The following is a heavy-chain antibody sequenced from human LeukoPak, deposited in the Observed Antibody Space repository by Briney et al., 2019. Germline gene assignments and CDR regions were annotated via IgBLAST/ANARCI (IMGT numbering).Heavy chain of an antibody. CDR3: AKDMGHMVRGVTFDY. D-gene: IGHD3-10*01. J-gene: IGHJ4*02. CDR2: ISWNSGSI. CDR1: GFTFDDYA. V-gene: IGHV3-9*01. Sequence: GRSLRLSCAASGFTFDDYAMHWVRHAPGKGLEWVSGISWNSGSIGYADSVKGRFTISRDNAKNSLYLQMNSLRAEDTALYYCAKDMGHMVRGVTFDYWGQGTLVTVSS.